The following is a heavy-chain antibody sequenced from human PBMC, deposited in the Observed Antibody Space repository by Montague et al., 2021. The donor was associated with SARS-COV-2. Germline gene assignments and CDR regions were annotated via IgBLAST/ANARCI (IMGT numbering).Heavy chain of an antibody. CDR1: GFIFSTFW. V-gene: IGHV3-7*05. CDR2: IKPDGSDK. CDR3: ARDPNWGDH. Sequence: SLRLSCAASGFIFSTFWMTWVRQAPGKGLEWVASIKPDGSDKYYVESVKGRFTISRDNARNSLYLQLNNLRAEDTAVYYCARDPNWGDHWGQGNLVTVSS. D-gene: IGHD7-27*01. J-gene: IGHJ4*02.